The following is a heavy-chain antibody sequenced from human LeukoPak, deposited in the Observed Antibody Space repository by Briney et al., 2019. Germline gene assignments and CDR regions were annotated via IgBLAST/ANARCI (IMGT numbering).Heavy chain of an antibody. D-gene: IGHD2-21*02. CDR3: ARDPLIVVVTADAFDI. V-gene: IGHV3-30*04. CDR1: GFAFSSYA. J-gene: IGHJ3*02. CDR2: VSAHGLDK. Sequence: GTSLRLSCAASGFAFSSYAMHWVRQAPGKGLEWLAVVSAHGLDKFYADSVKGRFTISRDNSKNTLYLQMNSLRAEDTAVYYCARDPLIVVVTADAFDIWGQGTMVTVSS.